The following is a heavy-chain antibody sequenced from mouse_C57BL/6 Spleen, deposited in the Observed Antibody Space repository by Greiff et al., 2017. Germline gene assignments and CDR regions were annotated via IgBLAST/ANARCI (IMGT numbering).Heavy chain of an antibody. CDR3: ARGFWDWYFDY. Sequence: VQLQQPGAELVKPGASVKLSCKASGYTFTSYWMHWVKQRPGQGLEWIGMIHPNSGSTNYNEKVKSKATLTVDKSSSTAYMQLSSLTSEDSAVYYGARGFWDWYFDYWGQGTTLTVSS. D-gene: IGHD4-1*01. J-gene: IGHJ2*01. CDR2: IHPNSGST. CDR1: GYTFTSYW. V-gene: IGHV1-64*01.